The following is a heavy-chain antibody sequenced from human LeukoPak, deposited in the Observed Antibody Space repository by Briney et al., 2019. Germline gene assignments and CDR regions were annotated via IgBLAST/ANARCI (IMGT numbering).Heavy chain of an antibody. D-gene: IGHD5-18*01. CDR1: GFTFSSYA. Sequence: AGGSLRLSCAASGFTFSSYAMSWVRQAPGKGLEWVSAISGSGGSTYYADSVKGRFTISRDNSKNTLYLQMNSLRAEDTAVYYCAKDQVSWIQLWSQNDAFDIWGQGTMVTVSS. CDR3: AKDQVSWIQLWSQNDAFDI. V-gene: IGHV3-23*01. J-gene: IGHJ3*02. CDR2: ISGSGGST.